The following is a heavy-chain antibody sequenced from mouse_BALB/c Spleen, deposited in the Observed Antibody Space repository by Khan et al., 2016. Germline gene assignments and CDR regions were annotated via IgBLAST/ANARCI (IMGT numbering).Heavy chain of an antibody. Sequence: EVQLQESGPGLVKPSQSLSLTCTVTGYSITSDYAWNWIRQFPGNKLEWMGYISYSGVTTYNPSLKSRISITRDTSKNQFFLQLNSVTTEDTATYYGASWLLEFPYYFDYWGHGTTLTVSS. D-gene: IGHD2-12*01. V-gene: IGHV3-2*02. CDR2: ISYSGVT. CDR1: GYSITSDYA. J-gene: IGHJ2*01. CDR3: ASWLLEFPYYFDY.